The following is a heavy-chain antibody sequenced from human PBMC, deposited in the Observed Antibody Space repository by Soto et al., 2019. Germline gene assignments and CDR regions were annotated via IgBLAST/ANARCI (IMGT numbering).Heavy chain of an antibody. CDR2: IYYDGTI. V-gene: IGHV4-59*01. Sequence: PSETLSLTCTVSGGSISGYYWAWVRQPPEKGLEWIGFIYYDGTISSNPSLNSRVTLSVDTSENQFSLKLSSVTAADTAVYYCARALVWGDYAFDYWGQGTLVTVSS. CDR1: GGSISGYY. D-gene: IGHD4-17*01. J-gene: IGHJ4*02. CDR3: ARALVWGDYAFDY.